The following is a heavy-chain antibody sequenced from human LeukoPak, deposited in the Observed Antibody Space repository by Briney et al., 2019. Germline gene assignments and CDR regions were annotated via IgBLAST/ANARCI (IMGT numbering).Heavy chain of an antibody. D-gene: IGHD3-22*01. V-gene: IGHV4-59*01. CDR2: IYYSGST. CDR3: ARAGITMIVVEESDY. CDR1: GGSISSYY. J-gene: IGHJ4*02. Sequence: SETLSLTCTVSGGSISSYYWSWIRQPPGKGLEWIGYIYYSGSTNYNPSLKSRVTISVDTSKNQFSLKLSSVTAADTAVYYCARAGITMIVVEESDYWGQGTLVTVSS.